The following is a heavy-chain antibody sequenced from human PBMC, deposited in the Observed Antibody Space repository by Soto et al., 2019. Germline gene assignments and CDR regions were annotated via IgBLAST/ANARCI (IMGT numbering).Heavy chain of an antibody. J-gene: IGHJ5*02. D-gene: IGHD1-26*01. CDR1: GASISNTDYS. CDR3: ARHSPPWENTCFHP. CDR2: MYYSGST. V-gene: IGHV4-39*01. Sequence: SETLSLTCTVSGASISNTDYSWGWIRQPPGKGLEWIGTMYYSGSTYYNPSLKSRVTISVDTSRKEVSLKLTSVTAADTAVYSWARHSPPWENTCFHPWGQGPLVTVPS.